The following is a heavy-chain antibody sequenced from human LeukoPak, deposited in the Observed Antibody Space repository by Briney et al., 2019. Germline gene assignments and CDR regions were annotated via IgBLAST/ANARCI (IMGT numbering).Heavy chain of an antibody. J-gene: IGHJ6*04. CDR2: ISDSSSSI. CDR1: GFSFSTYM. V-gene: IGHV3-48*04. D-gene: IGHD3-3*01. Sequence: PGGSLRLSCAASGFSFSTYMMTWVRQAPGKGLEWVSYISDSSSSIYYADSVKGRFTISRDNAKNSLYPQMNSLRAEDSAVYYCARAPLVFWSGYLGMDVWGKGTTVTVSS. CDR3: ARAPLVFWSGYLGMDV.